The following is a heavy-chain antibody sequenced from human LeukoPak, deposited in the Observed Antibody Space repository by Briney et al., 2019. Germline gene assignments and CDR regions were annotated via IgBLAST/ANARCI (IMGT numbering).Heavy chain of an antibody. CDR3: ARMGGGAVPFP. CDR1: GFTFSDYV. CDR2: ISSGAGST. D-gene: IGHD2-8*01. Sequence: GGSLRLSCAASGFTFSDYVMGWVRQAPGKGLEWVSSISSGAGSTYYADSVKGRVTISRDNFKDTLYLQVNSLRAEDTAIYYCARMGGGAVPFPWGQGTLVTVSS. J-gene: IGHJ5*02. V-gene: IGHV3-23*01.